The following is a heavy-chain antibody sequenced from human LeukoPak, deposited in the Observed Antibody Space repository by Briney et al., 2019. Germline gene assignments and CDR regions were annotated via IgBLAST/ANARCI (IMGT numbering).Heavy chain of an antibody. CDR3: AKENFMSSVTSFDY. Sequence: HPGGTLRLSCAASGFTFRNYGMSWVRQAPGKGLEWVSAISGNDGRTYYADSVKGRFTISRDNSKNTLSLQMNSLRAEDTAVYYCAKENFMSSVTSFDYWGQGTLVTVSS. CDR2: ISGNDGRT. CDR1: GFTFRNYG. D-gene: IGHD4-11*01. V-gene: IGHV3-23*01. J-gene: IGHJ4*02.